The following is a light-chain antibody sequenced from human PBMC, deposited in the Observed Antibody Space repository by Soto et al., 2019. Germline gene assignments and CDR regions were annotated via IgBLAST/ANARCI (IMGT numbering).Light chain of an antibody. Sequence: QSVLTQPPSVSAASGQKVTISCSGSSSNIGNSYVYWYQQLPGTAPKLLIYDNNKRPSGIPDRFSGSKSGTSATLGITGLQTGDEADYYCGTWDNSLSAVLFGGGTKLTVL. CDR1: SSNIGNSY. CDR2: DNN. V-gene: IGLV1-51*01. CDR3: GTWDNSLSAVL. J-gene: IGLJ2*01.